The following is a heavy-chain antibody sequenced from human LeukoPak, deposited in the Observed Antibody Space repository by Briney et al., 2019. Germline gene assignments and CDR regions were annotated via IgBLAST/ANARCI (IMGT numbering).Heavy chain of an antibody. J-gene: IGHJ3*02. V-gene: IGHV1-46*01. D-gene: IGHD5-18*01. CDR2: INPSGGST. CDR1: GYTFTIYY. Sequence: ASVKVSCKASGYTFTIYYIHWVRQAPGQGLECMGIINPSGGSTSYAQKFQGRVTMTRDTSTSTVHMELSSLKSEDTAVYYCARVRIQLWLPSQYAFDIWGQGTMVTVSS. CDR3: ARVRIQLWLPSQYAFDI.